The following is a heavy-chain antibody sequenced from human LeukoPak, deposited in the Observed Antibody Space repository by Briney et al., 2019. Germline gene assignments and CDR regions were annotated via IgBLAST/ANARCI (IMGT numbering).Heavy chain of an antibody. D-gene: IGHD2-15*01. CDR1: SGSVRSNYYS. Sequence: SETLSLTCSVSSGSVRSNYYSWAWIRQAPGKGLEWVGGLDDSGNTYYNPSLKSRLTMSVDTSKNHFSLNPKSVAAADTSVYYCARRLRIGAAEWFDPWGQGIMVTVSS. V-gene: IGHV4-39*02. CDR2: LDDSGNT. J-gene: IGHJ5*02. CDR3: ARRLRIGAAEWFDP.